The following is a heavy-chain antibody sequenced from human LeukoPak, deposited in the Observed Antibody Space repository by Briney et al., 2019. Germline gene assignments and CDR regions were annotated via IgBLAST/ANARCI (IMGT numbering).Heavy chain of an antibody. D-gene: IGHD1-1*01. CDR3: ARGATISETGYFDY. V-gene: IGHV4-34*01. Sequence: PSETLSLTCAVYGWSFSTYYWSWIRQSPGKGLKWIAEINHRGDTNYNPSVKSRVTISVDTSKNQFSLKVNSLTAADTAVYYCARGATISETGYFDYWGQGTLVTVSS. CDR2: INHRGDT. CDR1: GWSFSTYY. J-gene: IGHJ4*03.